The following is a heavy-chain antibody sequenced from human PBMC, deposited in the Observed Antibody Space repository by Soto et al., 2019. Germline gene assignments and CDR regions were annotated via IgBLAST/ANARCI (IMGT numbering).Heavy chain of an antibody. CDR2: IYYSGST. CDR3: ARVDYYDSSGYSAPYYFDY. J-gene: IGHJ4*02. Sequence: SETLSLTCTVSGGSISSGDYYWSWIRQPPGKGLEWIGYIYYSGSTYYNPSLKSRVTISVDASKNQFSLKLSSVTAADTAVYYCARVDYYDSSGYSAPYYFDYRGQGTLVTVSS. D-gene: IGHD3-22*01. V-gene: IGHV4-30-4*01. CDR1: GGSISSGDYY.